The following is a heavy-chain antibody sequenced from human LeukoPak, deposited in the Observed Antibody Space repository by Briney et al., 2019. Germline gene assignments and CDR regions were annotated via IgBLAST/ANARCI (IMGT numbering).Heavy chain of an antibody. J-gene: IGHJ4*02. CDR2: ISYDGGIT. Sequence: GGSLRLSCAASGFTFSSYAMHWVRQAPGKGLEWVAVISYDGGITYYADSVKGRFTISRDNSMNTLYLQLNSLRAEDTAVYYCAGDSTYYYDSGSSGPHYFDSWGQGTLVTVSS. D-gene: IGHD3-10*01. CDR1: GFTFSSYA. CDR3: AGDSTYYYDSGSSGPHYFDS. V-gene: IGHV3-30*01.